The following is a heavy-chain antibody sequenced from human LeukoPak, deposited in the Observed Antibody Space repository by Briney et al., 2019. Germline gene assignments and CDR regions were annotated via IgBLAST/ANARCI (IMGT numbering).Heavy chain of an antibody. CDR1: GFTVSSNY. J-gene: IGHJ6*03. CDR2: ISSSSSYI. CDR3: ARGEMGYYYYYYMDV. D-gene: IGHD5-24*01. Sequence: GSLRLSCAASGFTVSSNYMSWVRQAPGKGLEWVSSISSSSSYIYYADSVKGRFTISRDNAKNSLYLQMNSLRAEDTAVYYCARGEMGYYYYYYMDVWGKGTTVTISS. V-gene: IGHV3-21*01.